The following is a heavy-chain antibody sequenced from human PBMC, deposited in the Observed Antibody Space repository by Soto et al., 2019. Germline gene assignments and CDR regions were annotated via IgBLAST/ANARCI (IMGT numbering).Heavy chain of an antibody. CDR2: VYYSGST. V-gene: IGHV4-59*12. Sequence: SDTLSLTCTVSGYSLSSYYWSWILQAPGKGLEWIGYVYYSGSTNYNPSFESRVAISIDTSKSQFFLKLSSVTAADTAVYYCASNFGSGSYYNDYYYYYYMDVWGKGTTVTVSS. CDR3: ASNFGSGSYYNDYYYYYYMDV. J-gene: IGHJ6*03. CDR1: GYSLSSYY. D-gene: IGHD3-10*01.